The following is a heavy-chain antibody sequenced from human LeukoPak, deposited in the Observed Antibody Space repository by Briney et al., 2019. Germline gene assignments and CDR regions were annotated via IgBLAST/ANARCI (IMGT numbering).Heavy chain of an antibody. CDR2: IYGGGNI. CDR3: ARDPLGDSTYYFDY. Sequence: GGSLRLSCAASGFTVSSNYMNWVRQAPGKGLEWVSVIYGGGNIYYADSVKGRFTISRDNSKNTLYLQMNSLRAEDTAVYYCARDPLGDSTYYFDYWGQGTLVTVSS. CDR1: GFTVSSNY. J-gene: IGHJ4*02. D-gene: IGHD2-21*01. V-gene: IGHV3-53*05.